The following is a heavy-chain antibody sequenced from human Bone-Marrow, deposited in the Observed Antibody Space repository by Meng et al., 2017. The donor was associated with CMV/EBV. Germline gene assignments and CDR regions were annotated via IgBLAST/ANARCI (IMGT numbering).Heavy chain of an antibody. CDR1: GFTFGDYA. J-gene: IGHJ4*02. V-gene: IGHV3-49*04. D-gene: IGHD2-15*01. CDR2: IRSKAYGGTT. CDR3: TRGGVVADY. Sequence: GESLKISCTASGFTFGDYAMSWVRQAPGKGLEWVGFIRSKAYGGTTEYAASVKGRFTISRDDSKSIAYLQMNSLKTEDTAVYYCTRGGVVADYWGRGQLVNVAS.